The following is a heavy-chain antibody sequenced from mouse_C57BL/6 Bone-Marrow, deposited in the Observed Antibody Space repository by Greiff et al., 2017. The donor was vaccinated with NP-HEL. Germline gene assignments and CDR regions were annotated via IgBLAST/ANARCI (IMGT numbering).Heavy chain of an antibody. D-gene: IGHD2-1*01. J-gene: IGHJ4*01. CDR3: ATPCYYGNYLYAMDY. Sequence: EVHLVESGGGLVKPGGSLKLSCAASGFTFSDYGMHWVRQAPEQGLEWVAYISSGSSTIYYADTVKGRFTISRDNAKNTLFLQMTSLRSEDTAMYYCATPCYYGNYLYAMDYWGQGTSVTVSS. CDR1: GFTFSDYG. CDR2: ISSGSSTI. V-gene: IGHV5-17*01.